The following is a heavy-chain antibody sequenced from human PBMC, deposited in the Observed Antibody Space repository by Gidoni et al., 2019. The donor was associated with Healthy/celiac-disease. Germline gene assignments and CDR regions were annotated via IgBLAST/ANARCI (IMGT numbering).Heavy chain of an antibody. J-gene: IGHJ4*02. CDR2: IYYSGST. Sequence: QVQLQESGPGLVKPSETLSLTCTVSGGSISSYYWSWIRQPPGKGLEWIGYIYYSGSTNYNPSLKSRVTISGETSKNQFSLKLSSVTAADTAVYYCARISEKGYSYASFDYWGQGTLVTVSS. V-gene: IGHV4-59*01. D-gene: IGHD5-18*01. CDR3: ARISEKGYSYASFDY. CDR1: GGSISSYY.